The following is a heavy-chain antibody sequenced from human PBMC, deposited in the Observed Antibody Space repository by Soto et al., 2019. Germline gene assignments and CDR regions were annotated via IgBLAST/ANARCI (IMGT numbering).Heavy chain of an antibody. CDR1: GYTFITNW. Sequence: GQALKISCEASGYTFITNWIAWVRQMPGKGLEWMGIIYPGDSDTRYSPSFQGQVTISADKSISTAYLQWSSLKASDTAMYYCARSALATGGAFDIWGQGTMVTVSS. V-gene: IGHV5-51*01. CDR2: IYPGDSDT. CDR3: ARSALATGGAFDI. J-gene: IGHJ3*02.